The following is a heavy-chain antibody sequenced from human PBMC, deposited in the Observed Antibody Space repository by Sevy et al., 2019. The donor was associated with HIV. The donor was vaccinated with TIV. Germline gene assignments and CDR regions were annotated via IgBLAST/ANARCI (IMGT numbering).Heavy chain of an antibody. CDR1: GFTFNNAW. D-gene: IGHD3-22*01. CDR3: ATAPGYYDRAPFDY. V-gene: IGHV3-15*01. Sequence: GGSLRLSCAVSGFTFNNAWMNWVRQAPGTGLQWVGLIKSNIDGETTDYAAPVKGRFTNSRVESKNTLYLQMNNLKIEDTAVYYCATAPGYYDRAPFDYWGPGTLVTVSS. CDR2: IKSNIDGETT. J-gene: IGHJ4*02.